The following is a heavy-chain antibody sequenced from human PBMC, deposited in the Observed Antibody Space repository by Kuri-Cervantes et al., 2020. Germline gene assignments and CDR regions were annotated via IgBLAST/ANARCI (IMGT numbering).Heavy chain of an antibody. J-gene: IGHJ6*02. V-gene: IGHV1-8*01. Sequence: ASVKVSCKAFEYTFTSYNIHWVRQATGQGLEWMGWMNPNSGNRVSAQKFQGRLSMTRNTSISTAYMELSSLTSEDTAVYYCARDGPKSSGGYEHTYYYYGMDVWGQGTTVTVSS. CDR1: EYTFTSYN. CDR2: MNPNSGNR. D-gene: IGHD5-12*01. CDR3: ARDGPKSSGGYEHTYYYYGMDV.